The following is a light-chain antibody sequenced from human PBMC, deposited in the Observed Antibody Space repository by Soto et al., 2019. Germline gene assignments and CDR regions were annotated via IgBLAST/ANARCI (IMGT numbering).Light chain of an antibody. V-gene: IGKV1-9*01. J-gene: IGKJ4*01. CDR2: AAS. Sequence: IQVTPSQSALFASVGDRVTITSRASQRISSYLCWYQQKPAKAPNLLIYAASTLQSGVPSTFSGGGSGTDFTLTISSLQPEDFATYYCQQVYVYPPTFGGGTKVDIK. CDR1: QRISSY. CDR3: QQVYVYPPT.